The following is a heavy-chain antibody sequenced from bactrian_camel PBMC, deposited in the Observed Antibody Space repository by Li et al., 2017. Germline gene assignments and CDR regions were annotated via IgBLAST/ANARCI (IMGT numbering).Heavy chain of an antibody. CDR1: GVTYLGNC. J-gene: IGHJ4*01. CDR2: ISTGGGST. Sequence: HVQLVESGGGLVQPGGSLRLSCAASGVTYLGNCMGWFRQTPGKECEGVAAISTGGGSTYYGDSVKGRFTISLDKANNTLYLQMDSLKPEDTAMYYCAAENGGGSWFSPCAIGQGTQVTVS. D-gene: IGHD6*01. V-gene: IGHV3S1*01.